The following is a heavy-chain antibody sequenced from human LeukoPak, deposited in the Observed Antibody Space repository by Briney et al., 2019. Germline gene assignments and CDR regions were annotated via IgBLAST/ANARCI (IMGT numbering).Heavy chain of an antibody. Sequence: GGSLRLSCAASGFTFSSHWMTWIRQAPGKGLEWVASIKKDVNENDYVDSVKGRFTISRDNAKNSLHLVMNSLRAEDTAVYYCARDKGSPDPGIAAVYWYFDLWGRGTLVTVSS. J-gene: IGHJ2*01. D-gene: IGHD6-13*01. CDR3: ARDKGSPDPGIAAVYWYFDL. CDR2: IKKDVNEN. CDR1: GFTFSSHW. V-gene: IGHV3-7*01.